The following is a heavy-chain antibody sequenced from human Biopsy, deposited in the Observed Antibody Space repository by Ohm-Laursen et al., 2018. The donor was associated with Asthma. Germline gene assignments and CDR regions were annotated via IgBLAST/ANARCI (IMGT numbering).Heavy chain of an antibody. V-gene: IGHV3-30-3*01. CDR3: SRDTLGYYFDI. CDR2: ITFDGSTQ. CDR1: GTHFGSYN. Sequence: SLRLSCTASGTHFGSYNMHWARQAPGKGLEWVAVITFDGSTQHYGDSVKGRFTISRDNSKNMLFLQMNSLRAEDTAVYYCSRDTLGYYFDIWDLGTLVSVSS. J-gene: IGHJ3*02. D-gene: IGHD1-26*01.